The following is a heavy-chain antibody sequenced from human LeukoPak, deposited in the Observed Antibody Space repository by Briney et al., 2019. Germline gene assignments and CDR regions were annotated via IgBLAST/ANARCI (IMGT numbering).Heavy chain of an antibody. CDR1: GGSFSGYY. D-gene: IGHD6-19*01. CDR3: ARGEVDSSGWYPFDY. J-gene: IGHJ4*02. CDR2: INHSGST. Sequence: PSETLSLTCAVYGGSFSGYYWSWIRQPPGKGLEWIGEINHSGSTNYNPSLKSRVTISVDTSKNQFSLKLSSVTAADTAVYYCARGEVDSSGWYPFDYWGQGTLVTVSS. V-gene: IGHV4-34*01.